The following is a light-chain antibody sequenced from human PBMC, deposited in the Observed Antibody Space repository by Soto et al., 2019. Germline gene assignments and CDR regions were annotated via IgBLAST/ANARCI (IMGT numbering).Light chain of an antibody. Sequence: QSALTQPASVSGSPGQSITMSCTGSSSDIGTYNFVSWYQQHADKAPRLILYEVSNRPSGVSSRFSGSKSGNSASLTISGLQPEEEAHYFCSSYAATSSLVFGGGTKLTVL. CDR1: SSDIGTYNF. V-gene: IGLV2-14*01. CDR3: SSYAATSSLV. CDR2: EVS. J-gene: IGLJ3*02.